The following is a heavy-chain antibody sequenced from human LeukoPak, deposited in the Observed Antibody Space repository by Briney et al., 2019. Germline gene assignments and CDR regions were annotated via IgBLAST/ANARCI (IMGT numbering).Heavy chain of an antibody. CDR1: GFTFSSYA. CDR3: ASDITMIVVVITQHTDY. Sequence: GGSLRLSCAASGFTFSSYAMSWVRQAPGRGLEWVSAISGSGGSTYYADSVKGRFTISRDNSKNTLYLQMNSLRAEDTAVYYCASDITMIVVVITQHTDYWGQGTLVTVSS. CDR2: ISGSGGST. V-gene: IGHV3-23*01. J-gene: IGHJ4*02. D-gene: IGHD3-22*01.